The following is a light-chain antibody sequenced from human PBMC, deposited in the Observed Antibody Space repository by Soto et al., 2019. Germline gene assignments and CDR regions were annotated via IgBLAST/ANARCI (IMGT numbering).Light chain of an antibody. Sequence: IQLTPVPSTPSASVGDRVTHPLPASQSISSWLAWYQQKPGKAPKLLIYDASSLESGVPSRFSGSGSGTEFTLTISSLQPDDFATYYCQQYNSYPITFGQGTRLEIK. J-gene: IGKJ5*01. CDR2: DAS. CDR3: QQYNSYPIT. CDR1: QSISSW. V-gene: IGKV1-5*01.